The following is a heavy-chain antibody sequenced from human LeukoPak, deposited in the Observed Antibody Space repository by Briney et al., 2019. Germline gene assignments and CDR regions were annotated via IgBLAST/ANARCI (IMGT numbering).Heavy chain of an antibody. D-gene: IGHD3-22*01. CDR1: GCSFSGYY. CDR2: INHSGST. V-gene: IGHV4-34*01. CDR3: ARASYSYDINGWVPFDY. J-gene: IGHJ4*02. Sequence: PSETLSLTCAAYGCSFSGYYLRWIRQPPGKGLEWIGEINHSGSTKYNPSLKSRVNISGDTSKNQFSLRLSSVTAADTAVYYCARASYSYDINGWVPFDYWGQGTLVTVSS.